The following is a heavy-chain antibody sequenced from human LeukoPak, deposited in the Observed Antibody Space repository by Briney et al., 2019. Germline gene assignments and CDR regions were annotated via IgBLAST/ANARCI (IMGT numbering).Heavy chain of an antibody. J-gene: IGHJ4*02. D-gene: IGHD2-2*02. Sequence: GGSLRLSCAASGFTFSSYGMHWVRQAPGKGLEWVAVIWYDGSNKYYADSVKGRFTISRDNSKNTLYLQMNSLRAEDTAVYYCARAAGYCSSTSCYTRRDFDYWGQGTLVTVSS. CDR2: IWYDGSNK. V-gene: IGHV3-33*01. CDR1: GFTFSSYG. CDR3: ARAAGYCSSTSCYTRRDFDY.